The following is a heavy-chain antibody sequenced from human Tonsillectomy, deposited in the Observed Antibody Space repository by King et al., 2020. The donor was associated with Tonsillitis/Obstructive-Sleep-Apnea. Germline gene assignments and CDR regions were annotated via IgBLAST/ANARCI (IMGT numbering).Heavy chain of an antibody. Sequence: VQLQESGPGLVKPSETLSLTCTVSGDSISSYYWSWIRQPPGKGLEWIGYMFYNGSTNYNPSLKSRSTISVDTSKNQFSLRVSSVTAADTAVYYCARDRAYRVLPAAYGDRYYYYGMDVWGQGTTVTVSS. J-gene: IGHJ6*02. CDR2: MFYNGST. V-gene: IGHV4-59*01. D-gene: IGHD2-2*01. CDR1: GDSISSYY. CDR3: ARDRAYRVLPAAYGDRYYYYGMDV.